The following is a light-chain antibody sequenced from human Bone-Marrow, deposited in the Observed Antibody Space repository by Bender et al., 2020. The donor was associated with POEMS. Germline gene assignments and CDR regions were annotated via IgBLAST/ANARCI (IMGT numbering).Light chain of an antibody. J-gene: IGLJ3*02. CDR3: QTWGTAIWV. Sequence: QSALTQPASVSESPGQSITISCTGTSRDIGNYNYVSWYQQHPGEAPKLIIYDVSNRPSGVSDRFSGYKSGSTASLTISGLQAEDEADYYCQTWGTAIWVFGGGTKLTVL. CDR1: SRDIGNYNY. CDR2: DVS. V-gene: IGLV2-14*03.